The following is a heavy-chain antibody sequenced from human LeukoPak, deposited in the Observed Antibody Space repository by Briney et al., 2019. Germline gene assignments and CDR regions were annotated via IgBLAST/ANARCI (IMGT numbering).Heavy chain of an antibody. CDR3: AKGRDYGDY. Sequence: GGSLRLSCAVSGFTFSSYWMTWVRQAPGKGLQWVANINQDGREKYYMSSMKGRLNISRDNTENSVFLQLTSLRPEDTGIYFCAKGRDYGDYWGQGTLVTVSS. V-gene: IGHV3-7*01. CDR2: INQDGREK. CDR1: GFTFSSYW. J-gene: IGHJ4*02.